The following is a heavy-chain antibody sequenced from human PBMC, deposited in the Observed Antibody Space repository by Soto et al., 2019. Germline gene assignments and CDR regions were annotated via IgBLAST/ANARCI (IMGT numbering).Heavy chain of an antibody. CDR1: GGSLSSNY. CDR3: ARYRREAVAGYTLEN. Sequence: SETLSLTCTVSGGSLSSNYWTWIRQPPGKGLEWIGYVYNSGSTNYNPSLKSRVTISEDTSKSQFSPKVNSMTAADTAVYYCARYRREAVAGYTLENWGQGILVTVSS. J-gene: IGHJ4*02. CDR2: VYNSGST. V-gene: IGHV4-59*01. D-gene: IGHD6-13*01.